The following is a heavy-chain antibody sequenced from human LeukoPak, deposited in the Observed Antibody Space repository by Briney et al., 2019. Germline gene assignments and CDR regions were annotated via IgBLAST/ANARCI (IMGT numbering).Heavy chain of an antibody. J-gene: IGHJ4*02. V-gene: IGHV3-74*01. D-gene: IGHD5-18*01. CDR3: ARAGVYSYAYVDY. CDR2: ISSDGSST. Sequence: GESLRLSCAASGFTLSSYWMHWVRQAPGKGLVWVSRISSDGSSTSYADSVKGRFTISRDNAQSTLYLQMNSLRAEDTAVYYCARAGVYSYAYVDYWGQGTLVTVSS. CDR1: GFTLSSYW.